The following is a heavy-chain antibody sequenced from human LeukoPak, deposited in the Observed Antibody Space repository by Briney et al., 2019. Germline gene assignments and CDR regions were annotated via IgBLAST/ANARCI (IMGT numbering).Heavy chain of an antibody. Sequence: SETLSLTCTASGGSISSYYWSWIRQPPGKGLEWIGYIYYSGSTNYNPSLKSRLTLSVDTSENHFSLTLTSVTAADTAVYYCARRTTNHFNYWGQGTLVTVSS. CDR1: GGSISSYY. CDR3: ARRTTNHFNY. J-gene: IGHJ4*02. D-gene: IGHD1-1*01. V-gene: IGHV4-59*01. CDR2: IYYSGST.